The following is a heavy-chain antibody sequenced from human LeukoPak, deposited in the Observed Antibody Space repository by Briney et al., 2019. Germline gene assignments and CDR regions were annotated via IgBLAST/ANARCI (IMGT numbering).Heavy chain of an antibody. Sequence: PGGSLRLSCAASGFTFSSYGMHWVRQAPGKGLEWVAVISYDGSNKYYADSVKGRFTISRDNSKNTLYLQMNSLRAEDTAVYYCAKDPDVLLWFGEPYPTFFDYWGQGTLVTVSS. J-gene: IGHJ4*02. CDR3: AKDPDVLLWFGEPYPTFFDY. D-gene: IGHD3-10*01. V-gene: IGHV3-30*18. CDR2: ISYDGSNK. CDR1: GFTFSSYG.